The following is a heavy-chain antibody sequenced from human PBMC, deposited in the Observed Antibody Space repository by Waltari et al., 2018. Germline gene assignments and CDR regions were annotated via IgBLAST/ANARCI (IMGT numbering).Heavy chain of an antibody. CDR3: ARVVVDWKEPHYYYMDV. CDR1: GGSISSYY. V-gene: IGHV4-4*07. J-gene: IGHJ6*03. D-gene: IGHD2-15*01. CDR2: IYTSGST. Sequence: QVQLQESGPGLVKPSETLSLTCTVSGGSISSYYWRWTRQPAGKGLEWIGRIYTSGSTNYNPSLKSRVTMSVDTSKNQFSLKLSSVTAADTAVYYCARVVVDWKEPHYYYMDVWGKGTTVTISS.